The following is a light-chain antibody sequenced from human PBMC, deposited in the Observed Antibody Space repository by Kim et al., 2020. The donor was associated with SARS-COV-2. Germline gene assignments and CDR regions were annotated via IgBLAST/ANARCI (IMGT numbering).Light chain of an antibody. V-gene: IGLV4-69*01. J-gene: IGLJ2*01. CDR3: QTWGSGIAV. CDR2: LYSDGRH. CDR1: TGHNNYA. Sequence: PVKLTCTLSTGHNNYAIAWLQQQPGKGPRYLMRLYSDGRHTKGDGIPDRFSGSTSGSEYSLTISSLQSEDEADYYCQTWGSGIAVFGGGTQLTVL.